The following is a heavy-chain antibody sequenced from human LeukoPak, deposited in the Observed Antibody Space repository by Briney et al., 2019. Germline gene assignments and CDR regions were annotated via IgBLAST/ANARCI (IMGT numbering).Heavy chain of an antibody. CDR1: GFTFSSYG. CDR3: AKDPARDSSSLSSLDY. Sequence: PGGSLRLSCAASGFTFSSYGMHWVRQAPGKGLEWVAFIRYDGSNKYYADSVKGRFTISRDNSKNTLYLQMNSLRAEDTAVYYCAKDPARDSSSLSSLDYWGQGTLVTVSS. CDR2: IRYDGSNK. D-gene: IGHD6-13*01. V-gene: IGHV3-30*02. J-gene: IGHJ4*02.